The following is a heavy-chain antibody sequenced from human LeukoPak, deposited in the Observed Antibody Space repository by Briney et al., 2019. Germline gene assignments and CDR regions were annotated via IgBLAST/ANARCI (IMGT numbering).Heavy chain of an antibody. CDR2: IYCSGST. CDR3: ARVSGFGDPFDY. J-gene: IGHJ4*02. Sequence: SETLSLTCTVSGGSISSYYWSWIRQPPGKGLEWIGYIYCSGSTNYNPSLKSRVTISVDTSKNQFSLKLSSVTAADTAVYYCARVSGFGDPFDYWGQGTLVTVSS. D-gene: IGHD3-10*01. V-gene: IGHV4-59*01. CDR1: GGSISSYY.